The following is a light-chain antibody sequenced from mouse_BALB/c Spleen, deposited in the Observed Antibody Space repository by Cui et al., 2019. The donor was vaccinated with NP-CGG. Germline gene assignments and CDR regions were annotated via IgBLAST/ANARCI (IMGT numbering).Light chain of an antibody. J-gene: IGLJ1*01. CDR1: TGAVTTSNY. CDR3: TLWYSNHWV. V-gene: IGLV1*01. CDR2: GTN. Sequence: QAFATQEPALTTSPGETVTLTCRSSTGAVTTSNYANWVQEKPDHLFTGLIGGTNNRVPGVPARFSGSLIGDKAALTITGAQTEDEAIYFCTLWYSNHWVFGGGTKLTVL.